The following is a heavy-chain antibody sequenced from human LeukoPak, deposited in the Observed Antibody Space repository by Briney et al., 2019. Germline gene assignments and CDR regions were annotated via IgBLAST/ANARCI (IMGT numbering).Heavy chain of an antibody. J-gene: IGHJ4*02. Sequence: HPGGSLRLSCAASGFNFNLFWMTWVRQAPGKGLQWVANIKQDGSEKYYVDSVKGRFTISRDDAKKTLYLQMNSLRAEDTAVYYGARGWNGFDYWGQGTLVTVSS. V-gene: IGHV3-7*05. CDR2: IKQDGSEK. D-gene: IGHD1-1*01. CDR1: GFNFNLFW. CDR3: ARGWNGFDY.